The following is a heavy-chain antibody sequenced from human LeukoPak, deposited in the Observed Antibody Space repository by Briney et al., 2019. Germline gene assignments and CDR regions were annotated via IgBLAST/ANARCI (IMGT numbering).Heavy chain of an antibody. D-gene: IGHD2-2*01. CDR1: GFTFSSYW. Sequence: GGSLRLSCVASGFTFSSYWMHWVRQDPRKGLVWVSRINGDGRNINYADSVRGRFTISRDNAKNTLYLQMNTLRVEDTAVYYCARLVVPAAKGSSDAFDIWGQGTMVTVSS. CDR2: INGDGRNI. V-gene: IGHV3-74*01. J-gene: IGHJ3*02. CDR3: ARLVVPAAKGSSDAFDI.